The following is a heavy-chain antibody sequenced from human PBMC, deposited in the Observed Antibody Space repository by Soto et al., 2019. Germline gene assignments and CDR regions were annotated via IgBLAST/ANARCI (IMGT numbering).Heavy chain of an antibody. CDR1: GGSITSVGYS. J-gene: IGHJ4*02. Sequence: LSLTCAVSGGSITSVGYSWSWIRQAPGKGLEWLGYIYQSGSAYYNPSLKSRVTISIDKSKNQFSLKLSSVTAADTAVYYCARLGAYFQALDSWGQGTLVTVSS. CDR2: IYQSGSA. D-gene: IGHD3-16*01. CDR3: ARLGAYFQALDS. V-gene: IGHV4-30-2*02.